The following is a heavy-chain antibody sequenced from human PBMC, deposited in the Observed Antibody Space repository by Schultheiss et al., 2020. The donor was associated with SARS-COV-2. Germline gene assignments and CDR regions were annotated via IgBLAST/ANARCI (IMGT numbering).Heavy chain of an antibody. CDR1: GYTFTGYY. V-gene: IGHV1-2*04. CDR3: AREGYYDSSGLDWYFDL. J-gene: IGHJ2*01. CDR2: INPNSGGT. Sequence: ASVKVSCKASGYTFTGYYMHWVRQAPGQGLEWMGWINPNSGGTNYAQKFQGWVTMTRDTSISTAYMELSRLRSDDTAVYYCAREGYYDSSGLDWYFDLWGRGTLVTV. D-gene: IGHD3-22*01.